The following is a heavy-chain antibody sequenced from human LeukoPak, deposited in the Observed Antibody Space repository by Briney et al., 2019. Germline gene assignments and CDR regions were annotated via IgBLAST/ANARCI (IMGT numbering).Heavy chain of an antibody. J-gene: IGHJ4*02. D-gene: IGHD2-21*02. CDR1: GYTFSGYY. CDR2: INPNSGGT. V-gene: IGHV1-2*02. Sequence: ASVKVSCKASGYTFSGYYMHWVRQAPGQGLEWVGWINPNSGGTNYAQKFQGRVTMTRDTSISTAYMELSRLLSGDTAVYYCARGKTMVYCGGDCYRFDNWGQGTLVTVSS. CDR3: ARGKTMVYCGGDCYRFDN.